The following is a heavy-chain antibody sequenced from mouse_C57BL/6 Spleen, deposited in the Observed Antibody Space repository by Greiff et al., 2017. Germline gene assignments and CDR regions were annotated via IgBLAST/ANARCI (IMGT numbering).Heavy chain of an antibody. CDR1: GFTFSSYS. CDR2: ISSGGDYI. CDR3: TRERGAYYAMDY. J-gene: IGHJ4*01. Sequence: EVMLVESGEGLVKPGGSLKLSCAASGFTFSSYSMSWVRQTPEKRLGWVAYISSGGDYIYYADTVKGRFTISRDNARNTLYLQMGRLNSEDTAMYYCTRERGAYYAMDYWGQGTSVTVSS. V-gene: IGHV5-9-1*02.